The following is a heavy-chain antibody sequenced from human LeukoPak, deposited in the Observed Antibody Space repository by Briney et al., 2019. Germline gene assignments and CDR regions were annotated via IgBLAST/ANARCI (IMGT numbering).Heavy chain of an antibody. Sequence: ASVKVSCKASGYTFTIYYMHWVRQAPGQGLEWMGIINPSGGSTSYAQKFQGRVTMTRDTSTSTVYMELSSLRSEDTAVYYCAREQSSVYGMDVWGQGTTVTVSS. CDR1: GYTFTIYY. CDR2: INPSGGST. CDR3: AREQSSVYGMDV. V-gene: IGHV1-46*01. J-gene: IGHJ6*02. D-gene: IGHD1-26*01.